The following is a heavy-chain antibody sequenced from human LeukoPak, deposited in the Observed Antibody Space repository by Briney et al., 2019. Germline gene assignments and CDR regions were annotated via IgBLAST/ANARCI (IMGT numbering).Heavy chain of an antibody. J-gene: IGHJ4*02. D-gene: IGHD1-14*01. CDR3: AKDLLPSEGLPEPYFDY. Sequence: GGSLRLSCAASGFTFSSYAMSWVRQAPGKGLEWVSAISGSGGSTYCADSVKGRFTISRDNSKNTLYLQMNSLRAEDTAVYYCAKDLLPSEGLPEPYFDYWGQGTLVTVSS. CDR1: GFTFSSYA. V-gene: IGHV3-23*01. CDR2: ISGSGGST.